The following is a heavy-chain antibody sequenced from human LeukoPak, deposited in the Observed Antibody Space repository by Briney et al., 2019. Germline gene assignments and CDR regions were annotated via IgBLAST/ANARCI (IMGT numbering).Heavy chain of an antibody. J-gene: IGHJ5*02. CDR3: ARDNSVGGIAWWFDP. CDR2: INPSGGST. Sequence: ASVKVSCKASGYTFTNYYMHWVRQAPGQGLEWMGIINPSGGSTRYAQKFQGRITLTRDMSTTTDYMELSSLTSEDTAVYYCARDNSVGGIAWWFDPWGQGTLVTVSS. D-gene: IGHD1-26*01. V-gene: IGHV1-46*01. CDR1: GYTFTNYY.